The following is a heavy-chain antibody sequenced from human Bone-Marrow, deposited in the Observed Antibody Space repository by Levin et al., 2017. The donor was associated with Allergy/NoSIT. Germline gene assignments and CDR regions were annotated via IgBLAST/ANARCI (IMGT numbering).Heavy chain of an antibody. CDR2: ISTSGSVR. J-gene: IGHJ3*02. Sequence: KTGGSLRLSCGASGFIFSDYYMAWIRQAPGKGLEWISYISTSGSVRNYADSVKGRFSISRDNAKNSLWLQMSSLRADDTAVDYCARSTAGRAFDIWGQGTIVTVSS. D-gene: IGHD3-10*01. CDR1: GFIFSDYY. CDR3: ARSTAGRAFDI. V-gene: IGHV3-11*01.